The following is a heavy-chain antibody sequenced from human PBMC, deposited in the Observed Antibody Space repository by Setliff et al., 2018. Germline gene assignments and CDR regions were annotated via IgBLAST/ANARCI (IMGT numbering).Heavy chain of an antibody. D-gene: IGHD6-13*01. J-gene: IGHJ3*02. CDR1: GFTFSSYW. CDR3: AREMEAAGQRAFDI. CDR2: IKQDGSEK. Sequence: GGSLRLSCAASGFTFSSYWMSWVRQAPGKGLEWVANIKQDGSEKYHADSVKGRFTISRDNAKNSLYLQMTSLTAEDTAVYYCAREMEAAGQRAFDIWGQGTMVTVSS. V-gene: IGHV3-7*01.